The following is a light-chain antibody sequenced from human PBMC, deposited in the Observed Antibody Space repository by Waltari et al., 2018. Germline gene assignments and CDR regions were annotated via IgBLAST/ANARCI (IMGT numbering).Light chain of an antibody. CDR3: SSYAGDNRLI. CDR2: QVT. V-gene: IGLV2-23*02. J-gene: IGLJ2*01. CDR1: SNDVGYFDL. Sequence: QSALTQPASVSGSPGQSITISCTGTSNDVGYFDLVSWYQQHPGKAPQLLMYQVTKRPSEISYRFSGSKSGSTASLTISGLQSEDEADYSCSSYAGDNRLIFGGGTKVTVL.